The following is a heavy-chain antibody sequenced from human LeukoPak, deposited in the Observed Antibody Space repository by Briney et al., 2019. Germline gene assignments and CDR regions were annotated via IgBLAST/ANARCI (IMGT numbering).Heavy chain of an antibody. CDR1: GGSIRSGDFY. CDR3: ARIPEAYYYDSSGYGGFDI. Sequence: SQTLSLTCTVSGGSIRSGDFYWSWIRQPPGKGLEWIGYIYYSGSTYYNPSLKSRVTISVDTSKNQFSLKLSSVTAADTAVYYCARIPEAYYYDSSGYGGFDIWGQGTMVTVSS. CDR2: IYYSGST. V-gene: IGHV4-30-4*01. J-gene: IGHJ3*02. D-gene: IGHD3-22*01.